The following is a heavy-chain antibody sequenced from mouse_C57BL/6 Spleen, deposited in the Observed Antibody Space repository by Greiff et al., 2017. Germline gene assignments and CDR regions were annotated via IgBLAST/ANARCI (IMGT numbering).Heavy chain of an antibody. Sequence: VQVVESGPGLVQPSQSLSITCTVSGFSLTSYGVHWVRQSPGKGLEWLGVLWSGGSTDYNAAFISRLSISKDNSKSQIFFKMNSLQSDDAAIYYCASLTKAAMDYWGQGTSVTVSS. CDR2: LWSGGST. V-gene: IGHV2-2*01. D-gene: IGHD1-2*01. CDR3: ASLTKAAMDY. J-gene: IGHJ4*01. CDR1: GFSLTSYG.